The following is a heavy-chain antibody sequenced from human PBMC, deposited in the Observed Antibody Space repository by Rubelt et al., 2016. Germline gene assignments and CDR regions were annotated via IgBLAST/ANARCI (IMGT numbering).Heavy chain of an antibody. Sequence: ESGGGLVQPGGSLRLSCAASGFTFSDSWMAWVRQAPGKGLEWVANIKHDGSEISYVDSLKGRFTISRDNAKNPLSLQMKSLRADDKAVCYGATHNDWSFNYWGQGTLVTVSS. CDR1: GFTFSDSW. CDR3: ATHNDWSFNY. J-gene: IGHJ4*02. D-gene: IGHD3-9*01. V-gene: IGHV3-7*01. CDR2: IKHDGSEI.